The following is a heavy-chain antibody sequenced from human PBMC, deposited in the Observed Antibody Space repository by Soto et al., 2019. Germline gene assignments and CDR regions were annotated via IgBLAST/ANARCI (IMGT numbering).Heavy chain of an antibody. V-gene: IGHV3-23*01. CDR2: ISGSGGST. D-gene: IGHD2-2*01. CDR1: GFTFSSYA. CDR3: AKEGCTSTSCYFSFRVYFDY. J-gene: IGHJ4*02. Sequence: PGGSLRLSCAASGFTFSSYAMSWVRQAPGKGLEWVSAISGSGGSTYYADSVKGRFTISRDNSKNTLYLQMNSLRAEDTAVYYCAKEGCTSTSCYFSFRVYFDYWGQGTLVTVSS.